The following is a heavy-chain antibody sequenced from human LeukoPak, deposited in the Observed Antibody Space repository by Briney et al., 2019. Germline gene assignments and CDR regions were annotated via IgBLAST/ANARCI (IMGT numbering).Heavy chain of an antibody. CDR1: GFTFSSYA. V-gene: IGHV3-30-3*01. J-gene: IGHJ4*02. Sequence: PGGSLRLSCAASGFTFSSYAMHWVRQAPGKGLEWVAVISYDGSNKYYADSVKGRFTISRDNSKNTLYLQMNSLRAEDTAVYYCARGVYYYDSSGISFDYWGQGTLVTVSS. CDR3: ARGVYYYDSSGISFDY. D-gene: IGHD3-22*01. CDR2: ISYDGSNK.